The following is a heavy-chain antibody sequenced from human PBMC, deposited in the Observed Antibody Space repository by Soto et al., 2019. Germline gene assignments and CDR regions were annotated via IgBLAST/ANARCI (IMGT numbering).Heavy chain of an antibody. D-gene: IGHD2-2*01. Sequence: QVQLVESGGGVVQPGRSLRLSCAASGFTFSSYGMHWVRQAPGKGLEWVAGISYDGSNKYNADSVKGRFTISRDNSKNTLYLQMNNLRAEDTAVYHCAKVLGYCSSTSCSREAYYYYGMDVWGQGTTVTVSS. J-gene: IGHJ6*02. CDR3: AKVLGYCSSTSCSREAYYYYGMDV. CDR2: ISYDGSNK. CDR1: GFTFSSYG. V-gene: IGHV3-30*18.